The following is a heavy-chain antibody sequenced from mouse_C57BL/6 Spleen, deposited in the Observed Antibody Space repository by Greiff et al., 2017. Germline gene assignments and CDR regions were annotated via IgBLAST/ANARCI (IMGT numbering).Heavy chain of an antibody. V-gene: IGHV1-55*01. D-gene: IGHD2-1*01. Sequence: VQLQQPGAELVKPGASVKMSCKASGYTFTSYWITWVKQRPGQGLEWIGDIYPGSGSTNYNEKFKSKATLTVDTSSSTAYMQLSSLTSEDSAVYYCARLYYGNLYYAMDYWGQGTSGAVAS. CDR1: GYTFTSYW. CDR2: IYPGSGST. CDR3: ARLYYGNLYYAMDY. J-gene: IGHJ4*01.